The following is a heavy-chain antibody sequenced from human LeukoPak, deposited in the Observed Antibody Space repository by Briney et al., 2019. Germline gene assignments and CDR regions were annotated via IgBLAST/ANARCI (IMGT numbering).Heavy chain of an antibody. CDR2: LDSSGAYI. CDR3: AELGITMIGGV. CDR1: GFTFNTYT. D-gene: IGHD3-10*02. J-gene: IGHJ6*04. V-gene: IGHV3-21*01. Sequence: GSLRLSCAASGFTFNTYTMNWARQAPGKGLEWLSSLDSSGAYIFYADSVKGRFTISRDNAKNSLYLQMNSLRAEDTAVYYCAELGITMIGGVWGKGTTVTISS.